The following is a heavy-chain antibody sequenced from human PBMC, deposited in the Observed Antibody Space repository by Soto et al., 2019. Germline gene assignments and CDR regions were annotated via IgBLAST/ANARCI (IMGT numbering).Heavy chain of an antibody. D-gene: IGHD3-10*01. CDR3: ARDLDYYGSGNYYNRIDY. Sequence: QVQLVQSGAEVKKPGSSVKVSCKVSGGPFSDYAVSWVRQVPGQGLEWMGGIIPMFGTASYAQKFQGRVTIPAEESTTTAYMELSSLRSEDTAVYYCARDLDYYGSGNYYNRIDYWGQGALVTVSS. CDR2: IIPMFGTA. J-gene: IGHJ4*02. CDR1: GGPFSDYA. V-gene: IGHV1-69*01.